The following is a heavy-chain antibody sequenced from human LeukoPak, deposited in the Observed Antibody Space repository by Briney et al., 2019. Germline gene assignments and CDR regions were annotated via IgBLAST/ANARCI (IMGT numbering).Heavy chain of an antibody. CDR1: GYTFTGYY. J-gene: IGHJ4*02. V-gene: IGHV1-2*02. Sequence: ASVKVSCKASGYTFTGYYMHWVRQAPGQGLEWMGWINPNSGGTNYAQKFQGRVTMTRDTSISTAYMELSRLRSDDTAVYYCARDLRSSIAAAGGFNYWGQGTLVTVSS. CDR2: INPNSGGT. D-gene: IGHD6-13*01. CDR3: ARDLRSSIAAAGGFNY.